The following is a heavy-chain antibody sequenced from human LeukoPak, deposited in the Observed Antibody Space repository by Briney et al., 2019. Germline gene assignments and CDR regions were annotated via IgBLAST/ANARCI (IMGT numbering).Heavy chain of an antibody. CDR2: IYYSGST. D-gene: IGHD4-17*01. Sequence: SETLSLTCTVSGGSISSYYWGWIRQPPGEGLEWIGSIYYSGSTYYNPSLKSRVTISVDTSKNQFSLKLSSVTAADTAVYYCARLVDGDPFYFDYWGQGTLVTVSS. CDR3: ARLVDGDPFYFDY. CDR1: GGSISSYY. V-gene: IGHV4-39*01. J-gene: IGHJ4*02.